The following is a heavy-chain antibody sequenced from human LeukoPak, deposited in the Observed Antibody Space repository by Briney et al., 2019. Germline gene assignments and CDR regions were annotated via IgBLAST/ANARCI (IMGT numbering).Heavy chain of an antibody. Sequence: PSETLSLTCTVSGGSISSSSYYWGWIRQPPGKGLEWIGSIYYSGSTYYNPSLKSRVTISVDTSKNQFSLKLSSVTAADTAVYHCARGPAGGYNHIDYWGQGTLVTVSS. J-gene: IGHJ4*02. CDR3: ARGPAGGYNHIDY. D-gene: IGHD5-24*01. CDR1: GGSISSSSYY. V-gene: IGHV4-39*07. CDR2: IYYSGST.